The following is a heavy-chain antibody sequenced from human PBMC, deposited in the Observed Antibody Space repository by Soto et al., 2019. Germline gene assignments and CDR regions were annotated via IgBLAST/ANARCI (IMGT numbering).Heavy chain of an antibody. V-gene: IGHV3-30-3*01. J-gene: IGHJ6*02. Sequence: PGGSLRLSCAASGFTFSSYAMHWVRQAPGKGLEWVAVISYDGSNKYYADSVKGRFTISRDNSKNTLYLQMNSLRAEDTAVYYCARDGYDFWSGYYYYYGMDVWGQGTTVTVSS. CDR2: ISYDGSNK. D-gene: IGHD3-3*01. CDR1: GFTFSSYA. CDR3: ARDGYDFWSGYYYYYGMDV.